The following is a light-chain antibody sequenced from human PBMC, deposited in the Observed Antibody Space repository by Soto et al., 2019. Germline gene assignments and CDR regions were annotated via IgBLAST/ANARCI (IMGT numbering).Light chain of an antibody. V-gene: IGKV3D-20*02. CDR1: QSISND. CDR2: GTS. J-gene: IGKJ5*01. CDR3: QQRSNWPPDT. Sequence: IVFTQSPGNLSFSPGERVTLSFRAIQSISNDHLAWYQQKSGQPPRLLIHGTSNRATGIPDRFSGSGSGTDFTLTISSLEPEDFAVYYCQQRSNWPPDTFGQGTRLEIK.